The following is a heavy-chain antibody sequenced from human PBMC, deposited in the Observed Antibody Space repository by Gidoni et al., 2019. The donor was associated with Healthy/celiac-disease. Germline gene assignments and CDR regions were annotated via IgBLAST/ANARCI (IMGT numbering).Heavy chain of an antibody. CDR3: ARSQSSSSSSGPGRFDP. Sequence: QVTLKESGPVLVNPTEPLTLTCTVSWFSLRNARMGGSWIRQPPGKALEWLAHIFSNDEKSYSTSLKSRLTISKDTSKSQVVLTMTNMDPVDTATYYGARSQSSSSSSGPGRFDPWGQGTLVTVSS. D-gene: IGHD6-6*01. CDR2: IFSNDEK. J-gene: IGHJ5*02. V-gene: IGHV2-26*01. CDR1: WFSLRNARMG.